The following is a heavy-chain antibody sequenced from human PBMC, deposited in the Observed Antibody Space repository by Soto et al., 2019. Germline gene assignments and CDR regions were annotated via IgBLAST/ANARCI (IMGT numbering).Heavy chain of an antibody. V-gene: IGHV1-2*04. CDR2: INPNSGGT. CDR1: GYTFTGYY. J-gene: IGHJ3*02. D-gene: IGHD3-10*01. CDR3: ARGLITMVRGVLTDAFDI. Sequence: ASVKVSCKASGYTFTGYYMHWVRQAPGQGLEWMGWINPNSGGTNYAQKFQGWVTMTRDTSISTAYMELSRLRSDDTAVYYCARGLITMVRGVLTDAFDIWGQGTMVTVSS.